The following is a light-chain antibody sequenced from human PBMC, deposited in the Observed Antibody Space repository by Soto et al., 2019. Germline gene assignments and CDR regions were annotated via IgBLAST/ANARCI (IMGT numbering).Light chain of an antibody. CDR2: GAS. CDR3: QQYNNWPIT. CDR1: QSVSSSY. J-gene: IGKJ5*01. V-gene: IGKV3D-15*01. Sequence: EIVMPQSPATLSVSPVSRATLSCRASQSVSSSYLAWCQRKPGQAPRLIIHGASSRATGVPDRISGSGSGTEFTLTISSLQSEDFAVYYCQQYNNWPITFGQGTRLQIK.